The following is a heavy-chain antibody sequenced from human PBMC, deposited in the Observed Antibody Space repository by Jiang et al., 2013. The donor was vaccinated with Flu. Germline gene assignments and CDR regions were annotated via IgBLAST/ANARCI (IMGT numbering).Heavy chain of an antibody. D-gene: IGHD4-17*01. CDR1: GGSFSGYF. CDR3: ARGSYGDYWYFDL. Sequence: TLSLTCAVYGGSFSGYFWTWIRQPPGKGLEWIGEINHSGSTNYNPSLKSRVTISVGTSKNQFSLKLTSVTAADTAVFYCARGSYGDYWYFDLWGRGTLVTVSS. V-gene: IGHV4-34*01. CDR2: INHSGST. J-gene: IGHJ2*01.